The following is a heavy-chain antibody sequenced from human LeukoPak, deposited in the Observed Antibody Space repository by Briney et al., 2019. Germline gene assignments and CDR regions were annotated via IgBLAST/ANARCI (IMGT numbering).Heavy chain of an antibody. J-gene: IGHJ4*02. CDR1: GFTFSSYS. V-gene: IGHV3-48*04. D-gene: IGHD3-16*01. CDR2: ISSTSSAI. CDR3: ARVIGSYGDSAY. Sequence: GGSLRLSCAASGFTFSSYSMNWVHQAPGKGLEWLSYISSTSSAIYYADSLKGRFTISRDNAKNSLYLQMDSLRVEDTAVYYCARVIGSYGDSAYWGQGTLVTVSS.